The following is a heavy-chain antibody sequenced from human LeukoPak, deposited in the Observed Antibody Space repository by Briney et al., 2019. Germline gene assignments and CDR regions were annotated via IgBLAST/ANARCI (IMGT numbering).Heavy chain of an antibody. Sequence: GGSLRLSCGASGFTFTNYGMHWVRQAPGKGLEWVAFIRNDGSNKYYAESVKGRFTISRDNSKNTLYLQMNSLRAEDTAVYYCARRAGAYSHPYDYWGQGTLVTVSS. CDR3: ARRAGAYSHPYDY. CDR2: IRNDGSNK. J-gene: IGHJ4*02. V-gene: IGHV3-30*02. CDR1: GFTFTNYG. D-gene: IGHD4/OR15-4a*01.